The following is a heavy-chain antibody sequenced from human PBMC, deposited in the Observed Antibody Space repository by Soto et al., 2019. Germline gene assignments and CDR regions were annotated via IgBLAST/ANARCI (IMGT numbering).Heavy chain of an antibody. J-gene: IGHJ4*02. CDR3: SRPTGYCSSTSCYQGPGKFIDN. V-gene: IGHV1-18*01. CDR2: ITTYNGDT. CDR1: GYSFTSYG. D-gene: IGHD2-2*01. Sequence: GASVKVSCKTSGYSFTSYGVSWVRQAPGQGLEWMGWITTYNGDTHYVQSLQGRVTMTTDTSTRTAYLELRSLRSDDTALYYCSRPTGYCSSTSCYQGPGKFIDNWGQGTLVTVSS.